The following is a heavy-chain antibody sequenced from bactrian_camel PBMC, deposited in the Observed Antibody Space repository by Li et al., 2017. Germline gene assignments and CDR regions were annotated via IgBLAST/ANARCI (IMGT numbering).Heavy chain of an antibody. CDR1: RFTFNYYY. CDR3: SAACRTYRITTY. CDR2: INTGGGST. D-gene: IGHD3*01. J-gene: IGHJ4*01. V-gene: IGHV3S28*01. Sequence: QLVESGGGSVQSGGSLRLSCAASRFTFNYYYMSWVRQAPGKGLEWVSTINTGGGSTYYADSVKGRFTISNDNAKNVLYLQMNSLKAEDTAVYYCSAACRTYRITTYWGQGTQVTVS.